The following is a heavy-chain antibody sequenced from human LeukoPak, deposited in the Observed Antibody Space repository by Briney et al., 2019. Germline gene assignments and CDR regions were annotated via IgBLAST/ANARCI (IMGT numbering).Heavy chain of an antibody. D-gene: IGHD3-22*01. CDR3: ARDPGGYYGSSGLDRNWFDP. CDR1: GYTFTSYG. CDR2: ISAYNGNT. V-gene: IGHV1-18*01. Sequence: ASVKVSCKASGYTFTSYGISWVRQAPGQGLEWMGWISAYNGNTNYAQKLQGRVTMTTDTSTSTAYMELRSLRSDDTAVYYCARDPGGYYGSSGLDRNWFDPWGQGTLVTVSS. J-gene: IGHJ5*02.